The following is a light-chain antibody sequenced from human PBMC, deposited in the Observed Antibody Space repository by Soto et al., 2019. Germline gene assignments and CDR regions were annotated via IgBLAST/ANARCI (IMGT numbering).Light chain of an antibody. V-gene: IGKV1-39*01. CDR1: QIISTY. Sequence: DIQMTQSPSSLSASVGDRVTITCRASQIISTYLNWYQQRAGLAPRLLIYAASSLRSGVPPRFSGSGSGTDFTLTISSLEPEDSAVYYCQQRNMWPITFGQGTRLEIK. J-gene: IGKJ5*01. CDR3: QQRNMWPIT. CDR2: AAS.